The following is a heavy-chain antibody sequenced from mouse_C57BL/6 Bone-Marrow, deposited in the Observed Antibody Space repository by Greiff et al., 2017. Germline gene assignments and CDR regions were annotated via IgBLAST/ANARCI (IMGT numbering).Heavy chain of an antibody. Sequence: VQLQQSGAELVRPGASVKLSCTASGFNIKDDYMHWVKQRPEQGLEWIGWIDPENGDTEYASKFQGKATITADTSSNTAYLQLSSLTSEDTAVYYCTVFYYDYSYYFDYWGQGTTLTVSP. J-gene: IGHJ2*01. D-gene: IGHD2-4*01. V-gene: IGHV14-4*01. CDR1: GFNIKDDY. CDR3: TVFYYDYSYYFDY. CDR2: IDPENGDT.